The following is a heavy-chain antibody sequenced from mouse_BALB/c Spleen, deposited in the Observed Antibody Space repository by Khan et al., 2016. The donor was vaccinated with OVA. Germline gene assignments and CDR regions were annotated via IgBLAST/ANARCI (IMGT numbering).Heavy chain of an antibody. V-gene: IGHV9-3-1*01. D-gene: IGHD1-1*02. CDR2: IHTYTGEP. Sequence: QIQLVQSGPELKKPGETVKISCKTSGYTFTNYGMNWVKQAPGKGLRWMGWIHTYTGEPTYADDFKGRFAFSLDSSATTAYLQINNLKNEDTATYFCARAPLSYYAMDYWGQGTSVTVSS. CDR1: GYTFTNYG. CDR3: ARAPLSYYAMDY. J-gene: IGHJ4*01.